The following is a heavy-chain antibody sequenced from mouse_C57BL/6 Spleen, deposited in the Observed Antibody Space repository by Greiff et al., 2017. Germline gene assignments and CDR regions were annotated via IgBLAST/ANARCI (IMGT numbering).Heavy chain of an antibody. D-gene: IGHD1-2*01. CDR2: IHPNSGST. CDR1: GYTFTSYW. Sequence: QVQLKQPGAELVKPGASVKLSCKASGYTFTSYWMHWVKQRPGQGLEWIGMIHPNSGSTNYNEKFKSKATLTVDKSSSTAYMQLSSLTSEDSAVYYCARSAGRGGFDYWGQGTTLTVSS. CDR3: ARSAGRGGFDY. J-gene: IGHJ2*01. V-gene: IGHV1-64*01.